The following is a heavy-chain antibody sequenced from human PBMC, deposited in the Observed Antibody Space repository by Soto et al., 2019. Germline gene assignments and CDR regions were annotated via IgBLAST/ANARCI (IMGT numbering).Heavy chain of an antibody. CDR3: ASVLRYLDWPRTDAFDI. D-gene: IGHD3-9*01. Sequence: QVQLVQSGAEVKKPGSSVKVSCKASGGTFSSYAISWVRQARGQGLEWMGGIIPIFGTANYAQKFQGRVTITAYESTSTAYMELSSLRSEDTAVYYCASVLRYLDWPRTDAFDIWGQGTMVTVSS. CDR1: GGTFSSYA. J-gene: IGHJ3*02. CDR2: IIPIFGTA. V-gene: IGHV1-69*01.